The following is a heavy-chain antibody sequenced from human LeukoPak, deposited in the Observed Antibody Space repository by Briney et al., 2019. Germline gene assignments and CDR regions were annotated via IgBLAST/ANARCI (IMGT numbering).Heavy chain of an antibody. J-gene: IGHJ3*02. V-gene: IGHV3-30*18. D-gene: IGHD3-22*01. CDR1: AITFSTYG. CDR2: ISYDGSNK. CDR3: AKVFFYDSSGHHYISASFDI. Sequence: GRSLRLSCAASAITFSTYGMHWVRQAPGKGLEWVAVISYDGSNKYYADSVKGRFTISRDNSKNTLYLQINSLRAEDTAVYYCAKVFFYDSSGHHYISASFDIWGQGTMVSVSS.